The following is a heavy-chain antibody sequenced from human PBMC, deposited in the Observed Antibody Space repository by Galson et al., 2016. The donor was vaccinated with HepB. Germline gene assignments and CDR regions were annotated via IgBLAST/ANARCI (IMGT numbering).Heavy chain of an antibody. D-gene: IGHD3-10*01. CDR1: GDSISSTNYY. CDR2: THYSGSS. V-gene: IGHV4-39*01. J-gene: IGHJ4*02. Sequence: SETLSLTCTVSGDSISSTNYYWGWIRQPPGKGLEWIGNTHYSGSSYYTSSLKSRVTITVDTSKNQFFLKVKSVTAADTAVYYCATSDYYGSEYDYWGRGTLVTVSS. CDR3: ATSDYYGSEYDY.